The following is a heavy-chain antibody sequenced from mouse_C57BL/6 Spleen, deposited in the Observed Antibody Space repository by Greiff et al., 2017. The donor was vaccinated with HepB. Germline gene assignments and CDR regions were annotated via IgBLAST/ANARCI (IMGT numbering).Heavy chain of an antibody. CDR1: GYTFTDYD. D-gene: IGHD2-3*01. J-gene: IGHJ3*01. CDR3: TRGPYDGYYAWFAY. V-gene: IGHV1-15*01. CDR2: IDPETGGT. Sequence: VQLQQSGAELVRPGASVTLSCKASGYTFTDYDMHWVKQTPVHGLEWIGAIDPETGGTSYNQKFKGKAILTADKSSSTAYMELRSLTSEDSAVYYCTRGPYDGYYAWFAYWGQGTLVTVSA.